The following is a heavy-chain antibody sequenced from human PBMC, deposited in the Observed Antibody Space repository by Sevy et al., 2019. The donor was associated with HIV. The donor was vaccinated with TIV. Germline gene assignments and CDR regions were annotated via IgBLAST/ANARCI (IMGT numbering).Heavy chain of an antibody. D-gene: IGHD3-10*01. CDR1: GFTFSDYG. V-gene: IGHV3-33*01. CDR2: IWYDGANK. Sequence: GGSLRLSCEVFGFTFSDYGMHWVRQAPGKGLEWVAVIWYDGANKYYADSVKGRFTISRDNSKNTLYLQMNSLRDEETSIYYCAGDNLLPMMISMVRGALSYYFDYWGQGTLVTVSS. CDR3: AGDNLLPMMISMVRGALSYYFDY. J-gene: IGHJ4*02.